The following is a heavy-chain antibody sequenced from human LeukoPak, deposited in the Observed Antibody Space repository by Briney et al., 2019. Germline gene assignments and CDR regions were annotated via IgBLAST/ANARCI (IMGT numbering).Heavy chain of an antibody. D-gene: IGHD6-6*01. CDR3: ASRIWQLGFFFDP. V-gene: IGHV4-30-4*01. Sequence: PSQTLSLTCTVSGGSVSSGDYFWSWIRQPPGKGLELIAYIYYTGTTYYNPSLKSPVTISVDTSKNQFSLKLSSVTAADTAVYYRASRIWQLGFFFDPWGQGTLVTVSS. J-gene: IGHJ5*02. CDR1: GGSVSSGDYF. CDR2: IYYTGTT.